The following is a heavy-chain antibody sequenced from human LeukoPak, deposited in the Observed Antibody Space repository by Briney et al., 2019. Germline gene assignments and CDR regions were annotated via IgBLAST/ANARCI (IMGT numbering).Heavy chain of an antibody. CDR2: IYYSGST. CDR1: GGSISSSSYY. V-gene: IGHV4-39*07. J-gene: IGHJ3*02. D-gene: IGHD3-10*01. CDR3: ARAWSSLDALDI. Sequence: SETLSLTCTVSGGSISSSSYYWGWIRQPPGKGLEWIGSIYYSGSTYYNPSLKSRVTISVDKSKNQFSLKLSSVTAADTAVYYCARAWSSLDALDIWGQGTMVTVSS.